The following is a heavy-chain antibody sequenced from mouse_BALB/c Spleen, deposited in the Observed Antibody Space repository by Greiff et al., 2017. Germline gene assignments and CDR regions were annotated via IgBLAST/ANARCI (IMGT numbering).Heavy chain of an antibody. CDR2: ISSGGSYT. CDR3: TRGGGNYPYAMDY. V-gene: IGHV5-6-4*01. CDR1: GFTFSSYT. Sequence: EVQGVESGGGLVKPGGSLKLSCAASGFTFSSYTMSWVRQTPEKRLEWVATISSGGSYTYYPDSVKGRFTISRDNAKNTLYLQMSSLKSEDTAMYYCTRGGGNYPYAMDYWGQGTSVTVSS. J-gene: IGHJ4*01. D-gene: IGHD2-1*01.